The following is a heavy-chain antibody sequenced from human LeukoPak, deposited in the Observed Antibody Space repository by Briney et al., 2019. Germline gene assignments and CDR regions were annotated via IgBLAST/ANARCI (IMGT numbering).Heavy chain of an antibody. V-gene: IGHV1-18*01. D-gene: IGHD2-15*01. CDR1: GYTFTSYG. Sequence: RASVKVSCKASGYTFTSYGISWVRQAPGQGLEWMGWISAYNGNTNYAQKLQGRVTMTTDTSTSTAYMELRSLRSDDTAVYYCARSGGNGYWTDAFDIWGQGTMVTVSS. CDR3: ARSGGNGYWTDAFDI. CDR2: ISAYNGNT. J-gene: IGHJ3*02.